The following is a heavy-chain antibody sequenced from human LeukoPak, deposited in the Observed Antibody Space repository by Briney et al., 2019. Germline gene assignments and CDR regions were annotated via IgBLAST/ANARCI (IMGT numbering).Heavy chain of an antibody. CDR1: GFTFTSST. CDR2: IVVGSGNT. CDR3: AGTPWFGELTLDY. V-gene: IGHV1-58*02. Sequence: GTSAKVSCKASGFTFTSSTIQWVRQARGQRLEWIGWIVVGSGNTNYAQKFQERVIITRDMSTTTVYMELSSLRSEDTAVYYCAGTPWFGELTLDYWGQGTLVTVSS. J-gene: IGHJ4*02. D-gene: IGHD3-10*01.